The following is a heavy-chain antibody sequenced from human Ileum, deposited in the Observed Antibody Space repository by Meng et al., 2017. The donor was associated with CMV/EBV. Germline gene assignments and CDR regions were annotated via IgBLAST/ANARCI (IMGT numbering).Heavy chain of an antibody. V-gene: IGHV3-15*01. Sequence: SGFTFSNAWMSWVRQAPGKGLEWVGRSKGKTDGGTTEYAAPVKDRFTISRDDSFNTLYLQMNTLNTEDTAVYFCAADHYASAYFDYWGQGALVTVSS. CDR2: SKGKTDGGTT. J-gene: IGHJ4*02. CDR1: GFTFSNAW. D-gene: IGHD3-16*01. CDR3: AADHYASAYFDY.